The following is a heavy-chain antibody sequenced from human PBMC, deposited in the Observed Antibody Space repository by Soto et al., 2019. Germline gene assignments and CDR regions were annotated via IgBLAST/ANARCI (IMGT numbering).Heavy chain of an antibody. CDR3: ARDAGIAAAGTAFDI. CDR1: GGSISSYY. CDR2: IYYSGST. D-gene: IGHD6-13*01. V-gene: IGHV4-59*01. J-gene: IGHJ3*02. Sequence: QVQLQESGPGLVKPSETLSLTCTVSGGSISSYYWSWIRQPPGKGLEWIGYIYYSGSTNYNPSLKSRVTIXXDXSXXQFSLKLSSVTAADTAVYYCARDAGIAAAGTAFDIWGQGTMVTVSS.